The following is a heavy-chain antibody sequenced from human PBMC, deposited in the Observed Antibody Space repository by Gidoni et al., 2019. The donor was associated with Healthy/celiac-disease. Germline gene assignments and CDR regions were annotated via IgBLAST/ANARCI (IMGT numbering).Heavy chain of an antibody. CDR1: GYTFTSYY. CDR3: ARIGLLEQQLDEY. Sequence: QVQLVQSGAEVKKPGASGKVSCNASGYTFTSYYMHWVRQAPGPVLEWMGIINPICGSTSYAHKFQGRVTMTRDTSTSTVYMALSSLRSDDTSVYYCARIGLLEQQLDEYWGQGTLVTVSS. J-gene: IGHJ4*02. CDR2: INPICGST. D-gene: IGHD6-13*01. V-gene: IGHV1-46*03.